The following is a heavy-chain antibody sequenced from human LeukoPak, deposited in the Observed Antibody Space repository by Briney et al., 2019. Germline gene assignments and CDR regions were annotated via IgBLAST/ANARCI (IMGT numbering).Heavy chain of an antibody. Sequence: PGGPLRLSCAASGFTFSSYEMNWVRQAPGKGLEWVSYISSSGSTIYYADSVKGRFTISRDNAKNSLYLQMNSLRAEDTAVYYCARDHLGRAATGPSLVDWGRGTLVTVSS. CDR1: GFTFSSYE. D-gene: IGHD6-13*01. CDR3: ARDHLGRAATGPSLVD. J-gene: IGHJ4*01. CDR2: ISSSGSTI. V-gene: IGHV3-48*03.